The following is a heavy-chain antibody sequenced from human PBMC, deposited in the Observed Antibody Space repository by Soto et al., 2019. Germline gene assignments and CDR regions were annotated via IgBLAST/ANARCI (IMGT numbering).Heavy chain of an antibody. CDR1: GFSLSTSGVG. J-gene: IGHJ4*02. CDR3: AHHDTYYDFWSGYSYYFDY. D-gene: IGHD3-3*01. Sequence: QITLKESGPTLVKPTQPLTLTCTFSGFSLSTSGVGVGWIRQPPGTALEWLALIYWDDDKRYSPSLKSRLTTTKVYYKTKGVLTMTNRDPVDTATYSCAHHDTYYDFWSGYSYYFDYWGQGTLVTVSS. V-gene: IGHV2-5*02. CDR2: IYWDDDK.